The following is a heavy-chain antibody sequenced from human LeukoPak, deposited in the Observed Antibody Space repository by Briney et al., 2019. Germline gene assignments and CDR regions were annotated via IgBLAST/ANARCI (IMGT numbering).Heavy chain of an antibody. D-gene: IGHD3-10*01. CDR2: ISSSGSTI. V-gene: IGHV3-48*03. CDR1: GFTFRNYE. Sequence: GGSLRLSCAASGFTFRNYEMNWVRQAPGKGLEWVSCISSSGSTIYYADSVKGQFTISRDNAKNSLYLQMNSLRAEDTAVYYCARTSYYDSGSYLYYFDYWGQGTLVTVSS. J-gene: IGHJ4*02. CDR3: ARTSYYDSGSYLYYFDY.